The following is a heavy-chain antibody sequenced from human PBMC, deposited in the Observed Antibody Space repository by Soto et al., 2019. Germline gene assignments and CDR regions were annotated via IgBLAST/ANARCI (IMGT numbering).Heavy chain of an antibody. CDR1: GSTFSSYW. D-gene: IGHD3-10*01. V-gene: IGHV3-7*01. Sequence: EVQLVESGGGLVQPGGSLRLSCAASGSTFSSYWMSWVRQAPGKGLEWVANIKQDGSEKYYVDSVKGRFTISRDNAKNSLYLQMNSRRAEDTAVYYCARDGYYGHYYGMDVWGQGTTVTVSS. J-gene: IGHJ6*02. CDR2: IKQDGSEK. CDR3: ARDGYYGHYYGMDV.